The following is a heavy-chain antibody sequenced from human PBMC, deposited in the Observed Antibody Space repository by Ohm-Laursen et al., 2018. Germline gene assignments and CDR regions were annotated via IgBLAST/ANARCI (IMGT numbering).Heavy chain of an antibody. J-gene: IGHJ3*01. V-gene: IGHV5-51*01. CDR2: IYPDDSET. CDR1: GPRFTNYW. Sequence: QSLKLSCKSSGPRFTNYWIGWVGQMPGKGLGYMGLIYPDDSETRYSPSFQGQATITADKSINTAFLKWSSLKASDSAIYSGVRRRRNDAFHLWGQGTMVTVSS. CDR3: VRRRRNDAFHL.